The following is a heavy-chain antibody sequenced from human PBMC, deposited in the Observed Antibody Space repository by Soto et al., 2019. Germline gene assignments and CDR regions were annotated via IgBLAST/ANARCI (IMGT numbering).Heavy chain of an antibody. V-gene: IGHV3-23*01. J-gene: IGHJ4*02. D-gene: IGHD3-10*01. CDR1: GFTFSSYA. CDR3: ARVDGSGGSGSYSSGFDY. Sequence: GGSLRLSCAASGFTFSSYAMSWVRQAPRKGLEWVSSISGSGGSIYYADSVKGRFTISRDNSKNTLYLQMNSLRAEDTALYYWARVDGSGGSGSYSSGFDYWGQGTLVTVSS. CDR2: ISGSGGSI.